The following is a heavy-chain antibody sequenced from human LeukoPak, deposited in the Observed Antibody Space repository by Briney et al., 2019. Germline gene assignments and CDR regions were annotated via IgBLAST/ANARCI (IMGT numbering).Heavy chain of an antibody. CDR2: INHSGST. CDR1: GGSISSSSYY. J-gene: IGHJ6*03. V-gene: IGHV4-39*07. CDR3: ARGLFVRGETMVRGVIITPRGYMDV. Sequence: SETLSLTCTVSGGSISSSSYYWGWIRQPPGKGLEWIGEINHSGSTNYNPSLKSRVTISVDTSKNQFSLKLSSVTAADTAVYYCARGLFVRGETMVRGVIITPRGYMDVWGKGTAVTVSS. D-gene: IGHD3-10*01.